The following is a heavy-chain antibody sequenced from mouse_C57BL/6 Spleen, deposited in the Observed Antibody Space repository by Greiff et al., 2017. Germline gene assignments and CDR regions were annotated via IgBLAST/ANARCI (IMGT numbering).Heavy chain of an antibody. CDR3: TTNDGYHFDY. V-gene: IGHV14-4*01. Sequence: VQLQQSGAELVRPGASVKLSCTASGFNIKDDYMHWVKQRPEQGLEWIGWIDPENGDTEYASKFQGKATITADTSSNTAYLQLSSLTSEDTAVYYCTTNDGYHFDYWGQGTTLTVSS. CDR1: GFNIKDDY. J-gene: IGHJ2*01. D-gene: IGHD2-3*01. CDR2: IDPENGDT.